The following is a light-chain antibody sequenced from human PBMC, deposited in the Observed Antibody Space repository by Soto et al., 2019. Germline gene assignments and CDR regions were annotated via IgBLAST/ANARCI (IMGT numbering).Light chain of an antibody. CDR3: QQSYSSPWT. CDR1: QSISSY. CDR2: AAS. V-gene: IGKV1-39*01. J-gene: IGKJ1*01. Sequence: DIQMTQSPSSLSASVGDRVTITCRASQSISSYLNWYQQKPGKAPKFLIFAASSLQSWVPSRFSGSGSGTDFTLTISSLQPEDFATYYCQQSYSSPWTVGQGTKVDIK.